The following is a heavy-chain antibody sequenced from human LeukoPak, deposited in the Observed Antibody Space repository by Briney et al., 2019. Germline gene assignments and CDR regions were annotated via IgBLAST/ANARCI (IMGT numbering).Heavy chain of an antibody. V-gene: IGHV3-23*01. J-gene: IGHJ4*02. CDR2: ISGSGGST. D-gene: IGHD3-9*01. CDR1: GFTFSSYA. Sequence: GGSLRLSCAASGFTFSSYAMSWVRQAQGKGLEWVSAISGSGGSTYYADSVKGRFTISRDNSKNTLYLQMNRLRAEDTGVYDCAKDGTVFDWLLKGDYWGEGTVVTVSS. CDR3: AKDGTVFDWLLKGDY.